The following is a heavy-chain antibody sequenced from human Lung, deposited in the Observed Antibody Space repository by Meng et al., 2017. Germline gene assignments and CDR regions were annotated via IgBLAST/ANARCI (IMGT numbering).Heavy chain of an antibody. CDR1: GFPFRSYW. CDR2: IRGDGGSI. J-gene: IGHJ4*02. V-gene: IGHV3-74*03. CDR3: ARESGYFEY. Sequence: EVQLVESGGGLVRPGGFLRLSCAASGFPFRSYWMHWVRQAPGKGLVWVSRIRGDGGSIVYADSVKGRFTISRDNAKNTLFLQMNSLRAEDTAVYYCARESGYFEYWGQGILVTVSS.